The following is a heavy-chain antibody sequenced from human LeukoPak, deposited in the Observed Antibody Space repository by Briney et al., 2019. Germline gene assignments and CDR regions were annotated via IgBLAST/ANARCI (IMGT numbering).Heavy chain of an antibody. CDR2: INPNTGAS. D-gene: IGHD1-1*01. CDR3: LRGGTFDY. J-gene: IGHJ4*02. Sequence: ASVKVSCKTSGYTLTDYYIHWVRQAPGQAVEWMGWINPNTGASKYREKFQGRIAMTRDTSISTVYMQLTGLRSDDTALYYCLRGGTFDYWGQAILVTVSS. V-gene: IGHV1-2*02. CDR1: GYTLTDYY.